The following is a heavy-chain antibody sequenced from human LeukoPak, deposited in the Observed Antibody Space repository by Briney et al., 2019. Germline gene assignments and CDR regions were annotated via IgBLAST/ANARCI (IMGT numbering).Heavy chain of an antibody. J-gene: IGHJ4*02. CDR3: ASQGVGYSYGYSDY. CDR1: GGSISSGGYS. Sequence: SQTLSLTCAVSGGSISSGGYSWSWIRQPPGKGLEWIGYIYHSGSTYYNPSLKSRVTISVDRSKNQFSLKLSSVTTADTAVYYCASQGVGYSYGYSDYWGQGTLVTVSS. V-gene: IGHV4-30-2*01. CDR2: IYHSGST. D-gene: IGHD5-18*01.